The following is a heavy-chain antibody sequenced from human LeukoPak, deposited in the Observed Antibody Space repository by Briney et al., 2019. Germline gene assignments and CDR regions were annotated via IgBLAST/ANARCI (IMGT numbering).Heavy chain of an antibody. J-gene: IGHJ6*02. CDR2: IYYSGST. V-gene: IGHV4-59*01. CDR3: VRLPYCSSTSCDYYYYGMDV. D-gene: IGHD2-2*01. CDR1: GGSISSYY. Sequence: PSETLSLTCTVSGGSISSYYWSWIRQPPGKGLEWIGYIYYSGSTNYNPSLKSRVTISVDTSKNQFSLKLSSVTAADTAVYYCVRLPYCSSTSCDYYYYGMDVWGQGTTVTVSS.